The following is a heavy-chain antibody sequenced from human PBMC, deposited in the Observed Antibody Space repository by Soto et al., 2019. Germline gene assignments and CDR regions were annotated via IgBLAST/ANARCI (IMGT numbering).Heavy chain of an antibody. V-gene: IGHV1-69*02. CDR2: VNPILSMS. Sequence: QVQLVQSGAEVKSAGSSVKVSCKASGDTFNFYSINWVRQAPELGLEWVGRVNPILSMSNYAQRFQGRVTMTADKSTDTAYMELRSLRSEDTATYYCASNYGSGYRAFDSWGQGALVTVSS. D-gene: IGHD3-10*01. CDR1: GDTFNFYS. J-gene: IGHJ4*02. CDR3: ASNYGSGYRAFDS.